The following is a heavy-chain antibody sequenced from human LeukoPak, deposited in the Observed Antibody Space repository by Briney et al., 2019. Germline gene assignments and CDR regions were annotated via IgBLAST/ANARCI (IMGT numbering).Heavy chain of an antibody. D-gene: IGHD4-17*01. CDR3: AGTTPRDYGDYYFDY. CDR1: GFTFSSYW. CDR2: IKQDGSEK. Sequence: TGGSLRLSCAASGFTFSSYWMSWVRQAPGKGLEWVANIKQDGSEKYYVDSVKGRFTISRDNAKNPLYLQMNSLRAEDTAVYYCAGTTPRDYGDYYFDYWGQGTLVTVSS. V-gene: IGHV3-7*01. J-gene: IGHJ4*02.